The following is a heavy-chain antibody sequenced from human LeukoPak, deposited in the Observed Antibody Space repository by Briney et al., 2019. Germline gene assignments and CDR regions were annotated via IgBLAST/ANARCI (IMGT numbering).Heavy chain of an antibody. J-gene: IGHJ6*02. CDR1: GDSISSYY. Sequence: SETLSLTCTVSGDSISSYYWSWIRQPPGKGLEWIGYIFYSGSTNYNPSLKSRVTISIDTSKNQFSLKLSSVTAADMAVYYCARVGVMATVNGYRYHSLDVWGQGTTVTVSS. D-gene: IGHD5-12*01. CDR3: ARVGVMATVNGYRYHSLDV. CDR2: IFYSGST. V-gene: IGHV4-59*01.